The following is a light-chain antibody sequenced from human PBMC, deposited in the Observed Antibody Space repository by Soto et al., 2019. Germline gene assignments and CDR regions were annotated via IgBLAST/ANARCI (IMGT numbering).Light chain of an antibody. CDR2: AAS. J-gene: IGKJ3*01. V-gene: IGKV1-27*01. CDR3: QQYGSSPLT. Sequence: DIQMTQSPSSLSASVGDRVTITCRASLPISNYLAWYQQKPGKIPNLLIYAASTLQAGVPSRSSGSGSGTDFTLTIGRLEPEDFAVYFCQQYGSSPLTFGPGTKVDIK. CDR1: LPISNY.